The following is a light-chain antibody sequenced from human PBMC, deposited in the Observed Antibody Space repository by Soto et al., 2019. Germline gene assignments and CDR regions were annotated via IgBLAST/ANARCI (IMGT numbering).Light chain of an antibody. Sequence: QSVLTQPPSASGTPGQRVTISCSGSSSNIGSNTVNWYQQLPGTAPKLIIYSNNQRPSGVPDRFSGFKSGTSASLAISGLQSEDEADYYCAAWDDSLNGVVFGGGTKLTVL. CDR2: SNN. CDR3: AAWDDSLNGVV. J-gene: IGLJ2*01. V-gene: IGLV1-44*01. CDR1: SSNIGSNT.